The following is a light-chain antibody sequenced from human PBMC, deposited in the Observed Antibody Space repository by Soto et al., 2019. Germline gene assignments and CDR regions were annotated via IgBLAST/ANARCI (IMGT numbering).Light chain of an antibody. CDR1: QSISGDY. V-gene: IGKV3-20*01. CDR2: GAS. J-gene: IGKJ3*01. CDR3: QQYGRSAIFT. Sequence: ELVLTQSPGSLSLSPGERATLSCWASQSISGDYLAWYQQKPGRAPRLLIYGASNRATGIPDRFRGSGSGTDFSLTITRLEPEDFVVYYCQQYGRSAIFTLGPGTTVEVK.